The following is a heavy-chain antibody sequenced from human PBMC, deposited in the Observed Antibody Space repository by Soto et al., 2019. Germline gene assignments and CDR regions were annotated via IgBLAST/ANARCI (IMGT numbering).Heavy chain of an antibody. V-gene: IGHV2-5*01. CDR2: IYWNDDK. CDR1: GFSLSTSGVG. D-gene: IGHD2-15*01. Sequence: QITLKESGPTLVKPTQTLTLTCTFSGFSLSTSGVGVGWIRQPPGKALEWLALIYWNDDKRYSPSLKSRLTITKDTSKNQVVLTMTNMDPVDTATYYCARLVVTYNWFDPWGQGTLVTVSS. J-gene: IGHJ5*02. CDR3: ARLVVTYNWFDP.